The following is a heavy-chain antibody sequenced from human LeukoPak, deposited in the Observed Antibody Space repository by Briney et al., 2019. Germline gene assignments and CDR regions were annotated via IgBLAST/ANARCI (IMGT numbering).Heavy chain of an antibody. CDR2: IYYSGST. D-gene: IGHD3-10*01. Sequence: SETLSLTCTVSGGSISSYYWSWIRQPPGKGLEWIGYIYYSGSTNYNPSLKSRVTISVDTSKNQFSLKLSSVTTADTAVYYCARVYMRITMVRGVIAYFDYWGQGTLVTVSS. J-gene: IGHJ4*02. CDR3: ARVYMRITMVRGVIAYFDY. V-gene: IGHV4-59*08. CDR1: GGSISSYY.